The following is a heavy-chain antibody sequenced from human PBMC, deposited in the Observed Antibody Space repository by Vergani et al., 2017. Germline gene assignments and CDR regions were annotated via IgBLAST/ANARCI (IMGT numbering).Heavy chain of an antibody. V-gene: IGHV4-38-2*01. CDR1: GYSVGSGDY. Sequence: QVDLQESGPGLVKSSETLSLNRVVSGYSVGSGDYWGWIRQPPGRGLEWIGCVHRNGNTYYTSSLRSRATISRDTSKNQFSLRLTSVTAADTAVYYCAGQNPCGSAHVDFWGRGVLVTVSA. J-gene: IGHJ4*02. CDR2: VHRNGNT. D-gene: IGHD1-26*01. CDR3: AGQNPCGSAHVDF.